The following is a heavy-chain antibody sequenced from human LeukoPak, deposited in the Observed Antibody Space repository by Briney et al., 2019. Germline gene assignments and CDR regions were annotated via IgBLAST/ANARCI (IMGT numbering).Heavy chain of an antibody. CDR1: GFTFSSYW. J-gene: IGHJ4*02. Sequence: GSLRLSCAASGFTFSSYWMSWVRQAPGKGLEWVANIKQDGSEKYYVDSVKGRFTISRDNAKNSLYLQMNSLRAEDTAVYYCAREVGWFGVYYFDYWGQGTLDTVSS. D-gene: IGHD3-10*01. CDR2: IKQDGSEK. V-gene: IGHV3-7*01. CDR3: AREVGWFGVYYFDY.